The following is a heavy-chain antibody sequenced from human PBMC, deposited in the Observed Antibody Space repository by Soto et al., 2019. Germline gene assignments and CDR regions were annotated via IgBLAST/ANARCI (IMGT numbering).Heavy chain of an antibody. Sequence: PSETLSLTCTVSGDSVKSGTYYWSWIRQPPGKGLEWIGYIYNSGTTKYNPSLKSRVTISVDTSKNQFSLNLSSVTAADTAVYYCARGSTGYSSSWYRYWGQGTLVTVAS. CDR2: IYNSGTT. V-gene: IGHV4-61*01. CDR1: GDSVKSGTYY. J-gene: IGHJ4*02. CDR3: ARGSTGYSSSWYRY. D-gene: IGHD6-13*01.